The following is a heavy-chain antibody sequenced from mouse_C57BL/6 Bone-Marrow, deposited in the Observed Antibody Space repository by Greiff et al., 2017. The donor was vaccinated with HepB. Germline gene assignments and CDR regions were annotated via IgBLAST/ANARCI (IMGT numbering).Heavy chain of an antibody. CDR3: AKEGLIYYDYDGYWYFDV. CDR1: GFSLTSYG. D-gene: IGHD2-4*01. CDR2: IWGDGST. Sequence: VQVVESGPGLVAPSQSLSITCTVSGFSLTSYGVSWVRQPPGKGLEWLGVIWGDGSTNYHSALISRLSISKDNSKSQVFLKLNSLQTDDTATYYCAKEGLIYYDYDGYWYFDVWGTGTTVTVSS. V-gene: IGHV2-3*01. J-gene: IGHJ1*03.